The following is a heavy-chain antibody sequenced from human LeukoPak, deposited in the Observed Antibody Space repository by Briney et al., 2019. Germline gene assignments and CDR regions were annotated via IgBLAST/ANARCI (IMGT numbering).Heavy chain of an antibody. CDR3: ARRVSAGWFDP. Sequence: PSQTLSLTCAVSGGSISSGGYSWSWIRQPPGKGLEWIGYIYHSGSTYYNPSLKSRVTISGDRSRNQFSLKLSSVTAADTAVYYCARRVSAGWFDPWGQGTLVTVSS. D-gene: IGHD5/OR15-5a*01. J-gene: IGHJ5*02. CDR2: IYHSGST. CDR1: GGSISSGGYS. V-gene: IGHV4-30-2*01.